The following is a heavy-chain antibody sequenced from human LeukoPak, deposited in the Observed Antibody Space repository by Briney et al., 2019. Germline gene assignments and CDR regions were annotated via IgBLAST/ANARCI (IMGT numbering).Heavy chain of an antibody. Sequence: GGSLRLSCAASGFTFSSYAMSWVRQAPGKGLEWVSAISGSGGSTYYADSVKGRFTISRDNSKNTLYLQMNSLRAEDTAVYYCAPIVAVPSKSSLFDYWGQGTLVPVSS. CDR1: GFTFSSYA. CDR3: APIVAVPSKSSLFDY. D-gene: IGHD2-2*01. CDR2: ISGSGGST. V-gene: IGHV3-23*01. J-gene: IGHJ4*02.